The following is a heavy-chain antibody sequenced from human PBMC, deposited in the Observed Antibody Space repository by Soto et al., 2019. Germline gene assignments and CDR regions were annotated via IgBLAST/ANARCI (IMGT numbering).Heavy chain of an antibody. Sequence: SETLSLTCTVSGGSISSYYWSWIRQHPGKGLEWIGYIYYSGSTYYNPSLKSRVTISVDTSKNQFSLKLSSVTAADTAVYYCARAEEYQLLYGRENAFDIWGQGTMVTVSS. J-gene: IGHJ3*02. CDR2: IYYSGST. V-gene: IGHV4-59*06. CDR1: GGSISSYY. D-gene: IGHD2-2*02. CDR3: ARAEEYQLLYGRENAFDI.